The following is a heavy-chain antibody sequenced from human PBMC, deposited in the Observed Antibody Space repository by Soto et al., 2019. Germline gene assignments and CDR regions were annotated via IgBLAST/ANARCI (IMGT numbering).Heavy chain of an antibody. D-gene: IGHD3-22*01. CDR2: IKQDGSEK. V-gene: IGHV3-7*05. CDR1: GFTFSSYW. CDR3: ARSYYYDSSGYYFYLY. J-gene: IGHJ4*02. Sequence: GGSLRLSCAASGFTFSSYWMSWVRQAPGKGLEWVANIKQDGSEKYYVDSVKGRFAISRDNAKNSLYLQMNSLRAEDTAVYYCARSYYYDSSGYYFYLYWGQGTLVTVSS.